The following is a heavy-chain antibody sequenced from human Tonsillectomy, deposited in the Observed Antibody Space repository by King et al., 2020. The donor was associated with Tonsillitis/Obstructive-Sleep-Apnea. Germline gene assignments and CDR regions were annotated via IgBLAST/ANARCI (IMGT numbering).Heavy chain of an antibody. CDR2: LSGSGAST. D-gene: IGHD3-10*01. V-gene: IGHV3-23*04. CDR1: GFTFSIFA. J-gene: IGHJ4*02. Sequence: VQLVESGGGLVQPGGSLRLSCAASGFTFSIFAMNCVRQAPGQGREWVSALSGSGASTYYSDSVKGRFTKSRDNPKKPLYLQMNSLRAEDTAVYYCSKGSMVQGVMSEDVWGQGTLVTVSS. CDR3: SKGSMVQGVMSEDV.